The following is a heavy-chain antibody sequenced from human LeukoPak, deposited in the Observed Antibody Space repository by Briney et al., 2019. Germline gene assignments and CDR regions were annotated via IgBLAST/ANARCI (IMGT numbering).Heavy chain of an antibody. J-gene: IGHJ1*01. Sequence: SETLSLTCTVSGGFISTSSSYWGWIRQPPGKGLEWIESVYYSGSTYYNPSLKSRLTISVDTSKNQFSLKLSSVTAADTAVYYCARHSGSYSVFFVHWGQGTLVTVSS. D-gene: IGHD1-26*01. CDR1: GGFISTSSSY. V-gene: IGHV4-39*01. CDR3: ARHSGSYSVFFVH. CDR2: VYYSGST.